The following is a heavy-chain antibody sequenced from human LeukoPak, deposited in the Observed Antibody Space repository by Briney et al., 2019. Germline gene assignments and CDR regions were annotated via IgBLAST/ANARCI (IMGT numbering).Heavy chain of an antibody. CDR1: GFTFSSYA. J-gene: IGHJ6*02. D-gene: IGHD3-10*01. V-gene: IGHV3-30*04. CDR3: ARARGGVYYYGMDV. Sequence: GGSLRLSCAASGFTFSSYAMHWVRQAPGKGLEWVAIISYDGDNKYYADSVRGRFTISRDNSKNTLYLQMNSLRAEDTAGYYCARARGGVYYYGMDVWGQGTTVSVSS. CDR2: ISYDGDNK.